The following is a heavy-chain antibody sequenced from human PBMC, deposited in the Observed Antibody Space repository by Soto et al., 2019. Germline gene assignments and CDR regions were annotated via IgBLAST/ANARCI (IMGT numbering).Heavy chain of an antibody. CDR2: ISWNSGSI. Sequence: GGSLRLSCAASGFTFDDYAMHWVRQAPGKGLEWVSGISWNSGSIGYADSVKGRFTISRDNAKNSLYLQMNSLRAEDTALYYCAKDLARYYDSSGFSLWGQGTLVTVSS. CDR3: AKDLARYYDSSGFSL. CDR1: GFTFDDYA. V-gene: IGHV3-9*01. J-gene: IGHJ4*02. D-gene: IGHD3-22*01.